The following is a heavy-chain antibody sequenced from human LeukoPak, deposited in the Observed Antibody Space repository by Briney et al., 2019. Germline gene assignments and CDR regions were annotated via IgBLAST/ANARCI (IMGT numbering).Heavy chain of an antibody. CDR2: MNPNSGNT. Sequence: GASVKVSCKASGYTFTRYDINWVRQATGQGLEWMGWMNPNSGNTGYAQKFQGRVTMTRNTSISTAYMELSSLRSEDTAVYYCARDPPRATMVRGAGGDYWGQGTLVTVPS. V-gene: IGHV1-8*01. CDR1: GYTFTRYD. CDR3: ARDPPRATMVRGAGGDY. J-gene: IGHJ4*02. D-gene: IGHD3-10*01.